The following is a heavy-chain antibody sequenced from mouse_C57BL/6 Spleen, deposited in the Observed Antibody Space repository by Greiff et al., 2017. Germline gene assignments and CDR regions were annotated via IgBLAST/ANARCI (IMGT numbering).Heavy chain of an antibody. J-gene: IGHJ2*01. CDR1: GFTFSSYA. Sequence: EVQGVESGGGLVKPGGSLKLSCAASGFTFSSYAMSWVRQTPEKRLEWVATISDGGSYTYYPDNVKGRFTISRDNAKNNLYLQMSHLKSEDTAMYYCARDRSNYALDYWGQGTTLTVSS. V-gene: IGHV5-4*01. D-gene: IGHD2-5*01. CDR2: ISDGGSYT. CDR3: ARDRSNYALDY.